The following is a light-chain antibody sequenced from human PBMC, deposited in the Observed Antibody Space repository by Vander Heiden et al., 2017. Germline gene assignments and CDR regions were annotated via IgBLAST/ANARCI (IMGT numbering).Light chain of an antibody. CDR2: WAS. V-gene: IGKV4-1*01. J-gene: IGKJ5*01. CDR3: QQYQRTPIT. CDR1: QSLLYSSGKQNS. Sequence: DVVMTQSPDSLAVSLGERATINCTSSQSLLYSSGKQNSLAWYQQKPGQPPKMLFYWASTREFGVPDRFSASGSGTDFTLTISSLQAEDVAVYFCQQYQRTPITFGQGTRLEI.